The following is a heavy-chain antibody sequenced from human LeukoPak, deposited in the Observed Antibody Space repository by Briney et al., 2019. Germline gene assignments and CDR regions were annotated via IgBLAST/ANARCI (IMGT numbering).Heavy chain of an antibody. J-gene: IGHJ5*02. CDR1: GGSFSGYY. CDR2: INHSGST. Sequence: SETLSLTCAVYGGSFSGYYWSWIRQPPGKGLEWIGEINHSGSTNYNPSLKSRVTISVDTSKNQFSLKLSSVTAADTAVYYCARYYYGSGSYYPWGQGTLVTVSS. CDR3: ARYYYGSGSYYP. V-gene: IGHV4-34*01. D-gene: IGHD3-10*01.